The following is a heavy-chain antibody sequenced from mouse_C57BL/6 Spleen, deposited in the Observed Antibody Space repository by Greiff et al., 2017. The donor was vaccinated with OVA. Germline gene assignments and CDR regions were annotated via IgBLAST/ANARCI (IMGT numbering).Heavy chain of an antibody. Sequence: QVQLKQSGPGLVAPSPSLSITCTVSGFSLTSYGVSWVRQPPGQGLEWLGVIWGDGCTTYHSALISRLSISKDNSKSQVFLKLNSLQTDDTATYYCAKDRRDYYAMDYWGQGTSVTVSS. CDR2: IWGDGCT. J-gene: IGHJ4*01. V-gene: IGHV2-3*01. CDR1: GFSLTSYG. CDR3: AKDRRDYYAMDY.